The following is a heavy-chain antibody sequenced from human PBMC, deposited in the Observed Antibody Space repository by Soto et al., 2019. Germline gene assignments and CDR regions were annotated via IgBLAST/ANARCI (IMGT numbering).Heavy chain of an antibody. D-gene: IGHD6-13*01. CDR2: IVPSDSYT. V-gene: IGHV5-10-1*01. Sequence: PGGALKTSWWGSGYSFNSYWNGRVRQMPGKGLEVRGRIVPSDSYTKYSRSCQGHVNISPSKSIDTAYLQYSSLETSDNASVYCASSSSWRPGYYSEGMDVWGPGTTVNVS. J-gene: IGHJ6*02. CDR1: GYSFNSYW. CDR3: ASSSSWRPGYYSEGMDV.